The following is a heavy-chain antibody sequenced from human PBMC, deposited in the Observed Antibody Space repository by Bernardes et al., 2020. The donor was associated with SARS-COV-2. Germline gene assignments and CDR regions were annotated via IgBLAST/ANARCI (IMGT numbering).Heavy chain of an antibody. Sequence: GSLRLSCEASGFSLSDYGMHWVRQAPGKGLEWVAGIFFDGSNEYYADSVKGRFTISRDNFRNTLFLQMNVVRGEDTATYYCARGRVEVAGTTIGPGVLVGYYFDYWGQGTLVTVSS. J-gene: IGHJ4*02. CDR3: ARGRVEVAGTTIGPGVLVGYYFDY. CDR2: IFFDGSNE. D-gene: IGHD6-19*01. CDR1: GFSLSDYG. V-gene: IGHV3-33*01.